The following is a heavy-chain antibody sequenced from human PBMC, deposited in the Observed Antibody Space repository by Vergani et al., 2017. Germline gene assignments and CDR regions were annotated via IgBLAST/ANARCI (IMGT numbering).Heavy chain of an antibody. CDR2: INHSGST. V-gene: IGHV4-34*01. CDR1: GGSFSGYY. CDR3: ARMEYGSGSYSIVDY. J-gene: IGHJ4*02. D-gene: IGHD3-10*01. Sequence: QVQLQESGPGLVKPSETLSLTCTVYGGSFSGYYWSWIRQPPGKGLEWIGEINHSGSTNYNPSLKSRVTISVDTSKNQFSLKLSSVTAADTAVYYCARMEYGSGSYSIVDYWGQGTLVTVSS.